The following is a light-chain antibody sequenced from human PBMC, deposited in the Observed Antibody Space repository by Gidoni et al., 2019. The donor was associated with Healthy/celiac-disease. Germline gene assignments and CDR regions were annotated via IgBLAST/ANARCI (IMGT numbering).Light chain of an antibody. CDR3: SSYTSSSTQV. CDR2: DVS. CDR1: SSDVGGYNY. Sequence: QSALTQPASVSGSPGQPTTISCTGTSSDVGGYNYVSWYQQHPGKAPKLMIYDVSNRPSGVSNRFSGSKSGNTASLTISGLQAEDEADYYCSSYTSSSTQVFGGGTKLTVL. J-gene: IGLJ3*02. V-gene: IGLV2-14*03.